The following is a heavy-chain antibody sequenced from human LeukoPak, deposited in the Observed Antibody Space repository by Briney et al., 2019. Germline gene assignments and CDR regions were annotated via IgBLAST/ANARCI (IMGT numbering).Heavy chain of an antibody. Sequence: LETLSLTCTVSGGSISSYYWSWIRQPPGKGLEWIGYIYYSGSTNYNPSLKSRVTISVDTSKNQFSLKLSSVTAADTAVYYCARDREDAFDIWGQGTMVTVSS. D-gene: IGHD1-26*01. J-gene: IGHJ3*02. CDR3: ARDREDAFDI. CDR2: IYYSGST. V-gene: IGHV4-59*01. CDR1: GGSISSYY.